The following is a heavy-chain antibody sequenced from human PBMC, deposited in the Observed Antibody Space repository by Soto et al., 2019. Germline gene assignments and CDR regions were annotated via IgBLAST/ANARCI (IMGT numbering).Heavy chain of an antibody. Sequence: PGRCLTLSCGATEFRLGQYGMHWVRPAPGKGLEWVAVISYDGSSQHYADSVQGRFTISRDNSKNTLYLQMNSLRAEDTAVYFWARDVDSADRAASNNWLDPWGQGALVPFSA. CDR2: ISYDGSSQ. D-gene: IGHD1-26*01. CDR3: ARDVDSADRAASNNWLDP. J-gene: IGHJ5*02. CDR1: EFRLGQYG. V-gene: IGHV3-33*05.